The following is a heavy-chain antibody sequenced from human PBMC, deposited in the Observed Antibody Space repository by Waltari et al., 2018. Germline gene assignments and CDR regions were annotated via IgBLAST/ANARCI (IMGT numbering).Heavy chain of an antibody. J-gene: IGHJ4*02. V-gene: IGHV4-38-2*02. CDR1: GYSISSGYY. CDR2: IYHSGST. Sequence: QVQLQESGPGLVKPSETLSLTCAVSGYSISSGYYWGWIRQPPGKGLEWIGRIYHSGSTYYNPSLKSRVTISVDTSKNQFSLKLSSVTAADTAVYYCARDKYCSGGSCYFDYWGQGTLVTVSS. CDR3: ARDKYCSGGSCYFDY. D-gene: IGHD2-15*01.